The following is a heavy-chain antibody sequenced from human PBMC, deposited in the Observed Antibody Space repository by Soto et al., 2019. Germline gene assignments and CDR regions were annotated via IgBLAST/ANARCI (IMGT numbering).Heavy chain of an antibody. CDR2: ISGSGGST. D-gene: IGHD3-16*01. Sequence: PGGSLRLSCAASGFTFSSYAMSWVRQAPGKGLEWVSAISGSGGSTYYADSVKGRFTISRDDSKNTLYLQMNSLRAEDTAVYYCAKDLGEVITFGGAPRYFDYWGQGTLVTVSS. J-gene: IGHJ4*02. V-gene: IGHV3-23*01. CDR1: GFTFSSYA. CDR3: AKDLGEVITFGGAPRYFDY.